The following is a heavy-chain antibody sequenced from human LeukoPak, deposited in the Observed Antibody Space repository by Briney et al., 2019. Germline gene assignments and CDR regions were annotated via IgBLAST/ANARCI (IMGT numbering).Heavy chain of an antibody. V-gene: IGHV4-59*08. CDR2: IYYSGST. D-gene: IGHD3-10*01. Sequence: SETLSLTCTVSGGSISSYYWSWIRQPPGKGLEWIGYIYYSGSTNYNPSLKSRVTISVDTSKNQFSLKLSSVTAADTAVYYCASHFSPSRGYYFDYGGQGTLVTVSS. J-gene: IGHJ4*02. CDR3: ASHFSPSRGYYFDY. CDR1: GGSISSYY.